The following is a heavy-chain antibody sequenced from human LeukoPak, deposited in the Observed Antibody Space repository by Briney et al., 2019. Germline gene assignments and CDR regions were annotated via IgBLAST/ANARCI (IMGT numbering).Heavy chain of an antibody. CDR1: GASISSGDYY. CDR2: IYYTGSI. J-gene: IGHJ4*02. D-gene: IGHD3-22*01. Sequence: SETLSLTCTVSGASISSGDYYWNWIRQSPGKGLEWIGYIYYTGSIYYNPSLKSRVIISVDTSKSQFSLNLSSVTAADTAVYYCARGLLSRDYDSSGFGYWGQGTLVTVSS. V-gene: IGHV4-30-4*01. CDR3: ARGLLSRDYDSSGFGY.